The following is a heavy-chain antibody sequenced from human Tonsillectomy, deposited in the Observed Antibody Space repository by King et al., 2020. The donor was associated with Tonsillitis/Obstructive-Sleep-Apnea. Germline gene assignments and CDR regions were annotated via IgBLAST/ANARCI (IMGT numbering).Heavy chain of an antibody. J-gene: IGHJ3*01. V-gene: IGHV3-74*01. CDR2: TNPDGRET. Sequence: VQLVESGGGLVQPGGSLRLSCAASGFTFSTYSMHWVRRAPGKGLVWVAHTNPDGRETNYAGSVKGRFTISRDNAKNALYLQMNGLRSEDTAVYYCARDHSGSGPAFYLWGQGTKVTVSS. D-gene: IGHD3-10*01. CDR1: GFTFSTYS. CDR3: ARDHSGSGPAFYL.